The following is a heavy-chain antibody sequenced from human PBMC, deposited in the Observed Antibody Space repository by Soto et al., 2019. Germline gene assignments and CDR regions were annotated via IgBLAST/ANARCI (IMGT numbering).Heavy chain of an antibody. CDR3: ATYYFGSGSYYRFDN. Sequence: ASVKVSCKASCYAFSFGFSWVRQAPGQGLEWMGWISASDGSTNSAQKFRGRISLTTDTSTNTAYMDLLSLTSDDTAVYFCATYYFGSGSYYRFDNWGQGTRVTVSS. J-gene: IGHJ4*02. CDR2: ISASDGST. V-gene: IGHV1-18*01. D-gene: IGHD3-10*01. CDR1: CYAFSFG.